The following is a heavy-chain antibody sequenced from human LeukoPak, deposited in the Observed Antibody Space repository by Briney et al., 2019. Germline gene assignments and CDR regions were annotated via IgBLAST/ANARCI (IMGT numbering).Heavy chain of an antibody. CDR1: GYTFTGYY. V-gene: IGHV1-2*02. CDR3: ARDYYGSGSYYQLGY. D-gene: IGHD3-10*01. Sequence: ASVKVSCKASGYTFTGYYMHWVRQAPGQGLEWMGWINPNSGGTKYAQKFQGRVTMTRDTSITTVYMELSSLRSDDTAVYYCARDYYGSGSYYQLGYWGQGTLVTVSS. CDR2: INPNSGGT. J-gene: IGHJ4*02.